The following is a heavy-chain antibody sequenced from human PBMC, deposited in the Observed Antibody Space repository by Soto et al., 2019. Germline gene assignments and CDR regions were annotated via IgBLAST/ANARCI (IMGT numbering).Heavy chain of an antibody. V-gene: IGHV4-59*01. Sequence: SSETLSLTCTVSGGSISSDYWSWVRQPPGKGLEWIGYIYFSGSTNYNPSLESRVTISLDASKTQFSLKLRSLTTADTGVYYCARVGGVAARTFAYWGQGTLVTVSS. J-gene: IGHJ4*02. CDR2: IYFSGST. CDR3: ARVGGVAARTFAY. CDR1: GGSISSDY. D-gene: IGHD6-6*01.